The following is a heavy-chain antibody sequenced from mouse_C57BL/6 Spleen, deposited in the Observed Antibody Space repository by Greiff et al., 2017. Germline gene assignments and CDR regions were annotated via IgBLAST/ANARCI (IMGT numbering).Heavy chain of an antibody. J-gene: IGHJ1*03. V-gene: IGHV1-64*01. CDR1: GYTFTSYW. Sequence: QVQLKQPGAELVKPGASVKLSCKASGYTFTSYWMHWVKQRPGQGLEWIGMIHPNSGSTNYNEKFKSKATLTVDKSSSTAYMQLSSLTSEDSAVYDCARPRGWYFDVWGTGTTVTVSS. CDR2: IHPNSGST. CDR3: ARPRGWYFDV.